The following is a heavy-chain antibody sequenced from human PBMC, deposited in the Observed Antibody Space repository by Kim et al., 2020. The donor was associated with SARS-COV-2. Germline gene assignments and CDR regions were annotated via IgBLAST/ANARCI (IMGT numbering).Heavy chain of an antibody. D-gene: IGHD7-27*01. CDR3: ARLWGAFDL. J-gene: IGHJ3*01. CDR2: GNP. Sequence: GNPTYAQGFRGRFVFSLDTSVSTAYLQISSLKAEDTAVYHCARLWGAFDLWGQGTMVTVSA. V-gene: IGHV7-4-1*02.